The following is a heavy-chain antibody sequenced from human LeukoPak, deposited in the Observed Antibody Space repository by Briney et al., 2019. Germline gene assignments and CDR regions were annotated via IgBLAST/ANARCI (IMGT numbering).Heavy chain of an antibody. D-gene: IGHD6-13*01. CDR3: ARHRGIAAAGSPFDY. CDR1: GGSISSYY. V-gene: IGHV4-4*09. CDR2: IYTSGST. Sequence: SETLSLTCTVSGGSISSYYWSWIRQPPGKGLEWIGYIYTSGSTNYNPSLKSRVTISVDTSKNQFSLKLSSATAADTAVYYCARHRGIAAAGSPFDYWGQGTLVTVSS. J-gene: IGHJ4*02.